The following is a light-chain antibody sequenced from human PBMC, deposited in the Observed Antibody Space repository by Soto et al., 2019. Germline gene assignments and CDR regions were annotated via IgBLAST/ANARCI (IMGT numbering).Light chain of an antibody. V-gene: IGKV3-20*01. CDR2: VAS. CDR3: QQYGNSPWT. Sequence: EIVLTQSPATLSLSPGERATLSCRASQSVSSNYLAWYQQKPGQAPRLLIYVASSRATGIPGRFSGSGSGTDFTLTISGLEPEDFAVYYCQQYGNSPWTFGQGTKVEIK. J-gene: IGKJ1*01. CDR1: QSVSSNY.